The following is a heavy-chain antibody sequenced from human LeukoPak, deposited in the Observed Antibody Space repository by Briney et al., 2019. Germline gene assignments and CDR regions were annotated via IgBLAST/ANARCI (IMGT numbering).Heavy chain of an antibody. CDR2: ISSSGSTI. Sequence: GGSLRLSCTASGFTFSSYSMNWVRQAPGKGLEWVSYISSSGSTIYYADSVKGRFTISRDNAKNSLYLQMNSLRAEDTAVFYCARADSSGWYYYYYMDVWGKGTTVTVSS. J-gene: IGHJ6*03. CDR1: GFTFSSYS. D-gene: IGHD6-19*01. CDR3: ARADSSGWYYYYYMDV. V-gene: IGHV3-48*01.